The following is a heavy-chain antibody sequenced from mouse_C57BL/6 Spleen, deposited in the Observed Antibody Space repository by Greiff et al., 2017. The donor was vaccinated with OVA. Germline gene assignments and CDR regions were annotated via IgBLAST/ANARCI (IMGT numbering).Heavy chain of an antibody. V-gene: IGHV1-64*01. CDR3: ARDYSNYWYFDV. D-gene: IGHD2-5*01. Sequence: VQLQQPGAELVKPGASVKLSCKASGYTFTSYWMHWVKQRPGQGLEWIGMIHPNSGSTNYNEKFKSKATLTVDKSSSTAYMQLSRLTSGDSSVYYCARDYSNYWYFDVWGTGTTVTVSS. J-gene: IGHJ1*03. CDR2: IHPNSGST. CDR1: GYTFTSYW.